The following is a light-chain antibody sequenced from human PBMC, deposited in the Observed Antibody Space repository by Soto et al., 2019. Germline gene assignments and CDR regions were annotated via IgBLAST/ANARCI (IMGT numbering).Light chain of an antibody. CDR2: AAS. CDR3: QQYGSSWT. Sequence: IVMTQSPATLSVSPGERATLSCRASQSVSSNLAWYQQKPGQAPRLLIYAASTRATGIPVRFSGSGSGTEFTLTINRLEPEDFAVYYSQQYGSSWTFGQGTKVDIK. V-gene: IGKV3-15*01. CDR1: QSVSSN. J-gene: IGKJ1*01.